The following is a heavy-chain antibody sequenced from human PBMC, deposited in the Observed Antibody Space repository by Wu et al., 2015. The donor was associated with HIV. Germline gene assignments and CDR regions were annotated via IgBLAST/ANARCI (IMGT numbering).Heavy chain of an antibody. Sequence: HVQLLQPGAVMRKPGASVKVSCKVSGYTLSKLSMHWVRQTPGKGLEWMGGFDPKDGEIVYAQNFQGRLTMTEDTSTDTAYVELRSLRFEDTAVYYCTTLRGGYYAGSDIPAAFDIWGQGTMVTVSP. V-gene: IGHV1-24*01. CDR2: FDPKDGEI. CDR1: GYTLSKLS. D-gene: IGHD3-10*01. J-gene: IGHJ3*02. CDR3: TTLRGGYYAGSDIPAAFDI.